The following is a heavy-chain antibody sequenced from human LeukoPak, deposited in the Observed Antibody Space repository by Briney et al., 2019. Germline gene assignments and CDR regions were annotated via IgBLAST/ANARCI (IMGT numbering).Heavy chain of an antibody. D-gene: IGHD3-3*01. V-gene: IGHV3-30*03. CDR2: ISNDGSRK. J-gene: IGHJ4*02. CDR1: GFTFSSHG. Sequence: GGSLRLSCAPSGFTFSSHGMHWVRQAPGKGLEWVAIISNDGSRKYYAHSVEGRFTISRDNSKNTLYLQMDSLRAEDTAVYYCARDRAWNYFDYWGQGTLVTVSS. CDR3: ARDRAWNYFDY.